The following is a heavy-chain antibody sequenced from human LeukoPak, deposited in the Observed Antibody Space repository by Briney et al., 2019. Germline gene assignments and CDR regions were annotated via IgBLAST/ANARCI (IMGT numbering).Heavy chain of an antibody. CDR1: GGTFSRYT. CDR2: ITPTLGIA. J-gene: IGHJ3*02. CDR3: ARSVEMATTNAFDI. Sequence: SSVPVSCMASGGTFSRYTISWVRQAPGQGLEGMGRITPTLGIANYAQKFQGRVTITADKSTSTAYMELSSLRSEDTAVYYCARSVEMATTNAFDIWGQGTMVTVSS. V-gene: IGHV1-69*02. D-gene: IGHD5-24*01.